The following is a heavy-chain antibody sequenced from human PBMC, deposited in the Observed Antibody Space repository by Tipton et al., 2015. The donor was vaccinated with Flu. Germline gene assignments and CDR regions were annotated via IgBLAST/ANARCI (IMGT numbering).Heavy chain of an antibody. CDR1: GDSLSSYY. D-gene: IGHD3-10*01. CDR3: ARGSGSGTFMIFDF. CDR2: IYTSGGA. Sequence: GLVKPSETLSLTCTVSGDSLSSYYWSWIRQPAGKGLERIGRIYTSGGAKYNPSLRGRLTMSVDASKREFSLKLNSVTAADTATYYCARGSGSGTFMIFDFWGQGTLVTVSS. V-gene: IGHV4-4*07. J-gene: IGHJ4*02.